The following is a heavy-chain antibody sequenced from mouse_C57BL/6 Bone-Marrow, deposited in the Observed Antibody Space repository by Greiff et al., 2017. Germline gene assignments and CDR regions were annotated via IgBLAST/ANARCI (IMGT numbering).Heavy chain of an antibody. CDR3: ASITTVGRYFDV. J-gene: IGHJ1*03. D-gene: IGHD1-1*01. V-gene: IGHV14-2*01. Sequence: EVQLQQSGAELVKPGASVKLSCTASGFNIKDYYMHWVKQRPEQGLEWIGRIDPEDGETKYAPKFQGKATITADTSSNTAYLQLSSLAAEETAVYYCASITTVGRYFDVWGTGTTVTVSS. CDR2: IDPEDGET. CDR1: GFNIKDYY.